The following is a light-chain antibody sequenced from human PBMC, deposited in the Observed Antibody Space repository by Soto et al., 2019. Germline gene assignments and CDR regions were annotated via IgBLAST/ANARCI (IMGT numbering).Light chain of an antibody. CDR1: QSVSSSY. J-gene: IGKJ3*01. CDR3: QQYGSSPGSFFT. V-gene: IGKV3-20*01. CDR2: GAS. Sequence: EIVLTQSPGTLSLSPGERATLSCRASQSVSSSYLAWYQQKPGQAPRLLIYGASSRATGIPDRFSGSGSGTDFTLTISRLEPEDFAVYYCQQYGSSPGSFFTFRPGTKVDIK.